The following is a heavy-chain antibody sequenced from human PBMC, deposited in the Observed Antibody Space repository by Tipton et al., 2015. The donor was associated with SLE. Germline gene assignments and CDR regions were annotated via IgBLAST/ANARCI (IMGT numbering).Heavy chain of an antibody. CDR2: ISSISSTI. V-gene: IGHV3-48*01. J-gene: IGHJ3*02. CDR3: ARGGSSVVVKEGAFDI. Sequence: SLRLSCASSGFTFSSYSMNWVRQAPGKGLDWVSYISSISSTIYYADSFPGRFTISRYNAKNSLYLKMNSRRADDQAVYYCARGGSSVVVKEGAFDIWGKGKMV. CDR1: GFTFSSYS. D-gene: IGHD2-2*01.